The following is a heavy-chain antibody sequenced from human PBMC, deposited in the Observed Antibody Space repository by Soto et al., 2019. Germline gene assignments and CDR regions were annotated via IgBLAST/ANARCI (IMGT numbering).Heavy chain of an antibody. CDR2: IYYSGST. CDR3: ARGSATRGYYYYGMDV. CDR1: GGSISSYY. Sequence: SETLSLTCTVSGGSISSYYWSWIRQPPGKGLEWIGYIYYSGSTNYNPSLKSRVTISVDTSKNQFSLKLSSVTAADTAVYYCARGSATRGYYYYGMDVCGQGTTVTVSS. J-gene: IGHJ6*02. V-gene: IGHV4-59*01.